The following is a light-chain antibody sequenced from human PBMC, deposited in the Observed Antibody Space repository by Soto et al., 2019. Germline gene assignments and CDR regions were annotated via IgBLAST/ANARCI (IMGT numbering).Light chain of an antibody. CDR2: AAS. Sequence: DIQLSQSPSFLSASVGDRVTITCRASQGISSYLGWYQQKPGKAPKLLIYAASTLESGVPSRFSGSGSGTEFTLTISSLQPEDFATYYCQQLNSYPLTFGPGTKVDIK. V-gene: IGKV1-9*01. CDR3: QQLNSYPLT. J-gene: IGKJ3*01. CDR1: QGISSY.